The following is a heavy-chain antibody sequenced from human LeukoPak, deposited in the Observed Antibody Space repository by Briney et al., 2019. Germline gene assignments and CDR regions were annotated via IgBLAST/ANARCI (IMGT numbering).Heavy chain of an antibody. CDR1: GFTVSSNY. V-gene: IGHV3-53*01. Sequence: GKSLRLSCAASGFTVSSNYMSWVRQAPGKGLEWVSVIYSGGSTYYADSVEGRFTISRDNSENTLYLQMNSLRAEDTAVYYCATAGGSDYGDYLGYWGQGTLVTVSS. D-gene: IGHD4-17*01. CDR2: IYSGGST. CDR3: ATAGGSDYGDYLGY. J-gene: IGHJ4*02.